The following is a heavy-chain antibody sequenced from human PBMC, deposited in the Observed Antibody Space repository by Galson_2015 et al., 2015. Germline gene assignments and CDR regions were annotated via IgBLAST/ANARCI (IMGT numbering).Heavy chain of an antibody. CDR1: GGTFSSYA. J-gene: IGHJ3*02. V-gene: IGHV1-69*13. CDR2: IIPIFGTA. D-gene: IGHD1-1*01. Sequence: SVKVSCKASGGTFSSYAISWVRQAPGQGLEWMGGIIPIFGTANYAQKFQGRVTITADESTSTAYMELSSLRSEDTAVYYCARGVTGTDAFDIWGQETMVTVSS. CDR3: ARGVTGTDAFDI.